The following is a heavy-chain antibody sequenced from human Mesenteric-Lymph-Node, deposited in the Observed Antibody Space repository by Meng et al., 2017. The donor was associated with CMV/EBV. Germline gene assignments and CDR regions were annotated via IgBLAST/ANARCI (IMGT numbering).Heavy chain of an antibody. V-gene: IGHV3-23*03. CDR1: GFTFNRYW. CDR2: IYSGGGGP. J-gene: IGHJ6*02. Sequence: GESLKISCAASGFTFNRYWMHWVRQAPGKGLEWVSVIYSGGGGPYYGDSVKGRFTITSDNSKDTVYLQMNSLRAEDTAVYYCAKIERRAGRFSAMDVWGQGTTVTVSS. CDR3: AKIERRAGRFSAMDV. D-gene: IGHD1-1*01.